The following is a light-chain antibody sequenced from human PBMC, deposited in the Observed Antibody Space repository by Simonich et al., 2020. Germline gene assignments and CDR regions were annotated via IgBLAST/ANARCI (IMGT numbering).Light chain of an antibody. J-gene: IGKJ4*01. CDR3: QQNDNLP. CDR1: QDISNY. Sequence: DIQMTQSPSSLSASVGDRVTITCQASQDISNYLNWNQQKPGKAPKLLIYDASNLETGVPSRFSGSGSGTDFTFTISSLQPEDIATYYCQQNDNLPFGGGTKVEIK. CDR2: DAS. V-gene: IGKV1-33*01.